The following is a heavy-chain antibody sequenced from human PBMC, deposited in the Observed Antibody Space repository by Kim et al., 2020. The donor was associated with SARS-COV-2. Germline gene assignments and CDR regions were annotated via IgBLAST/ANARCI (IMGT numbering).Heavy chain of an antibody. CDR3: ARSYGDQAFDV. J-gene: IGHJ3*01. D-gene: IGHD4-17*01. Sequence: TRYNRSFEGQVTISDDTSSSTVFLHWCSLKASDTAMYYCARSYGDQAFDVWGQGTMITVSS. V-gene: IGHV5-51*01. CDR2: T.